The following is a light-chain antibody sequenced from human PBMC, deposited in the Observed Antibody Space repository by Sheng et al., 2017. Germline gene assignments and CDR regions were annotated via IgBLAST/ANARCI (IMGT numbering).Light chain of an antibody. CDR1: ISNIGNNY. CDR3: GTWDSSLSDYV. V-gene: IGLV1-51*02. Sequence: QSVLTQPPSVSAAPGQKVTISCSGSISNIGNNYLSWYQQLPGTAPKLLISENSKRPSGIPDRFSGSKSGTSATLGITGLQTGDEADYYCGTWDSSLSDYVFGTGTKVTV. J-gene: IGLJ1*01. CDR2: ENS.